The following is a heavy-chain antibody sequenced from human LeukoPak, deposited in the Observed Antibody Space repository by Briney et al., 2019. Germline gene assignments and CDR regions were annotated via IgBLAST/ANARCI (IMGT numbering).Heavy chain of an antibody. D-gene: IGHD5-18*01. V-gene: IGHV3-49*04. CDR2: IRSKAYGGTT. CDR3: RGPTQQWLYSGTDV. Sequence: GGSLRLSGTASGFTFGDHAMSWVRQAPGKGLEWLGFIRSKAYGGTTEYAASAKGRFTISRDDSKSIAYLKMNSLTTEDTAVYCSRGPTQQWLYSGTDVWGQGTTVIVSS. CDR1: GFTFGDHA. J-gene: IGHJ6*02.